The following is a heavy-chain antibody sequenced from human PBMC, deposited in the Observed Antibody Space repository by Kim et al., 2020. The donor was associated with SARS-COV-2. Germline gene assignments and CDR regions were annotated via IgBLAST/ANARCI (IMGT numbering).Heavy chain of an antibody. Sequence: SETLSLTCSVSGDSISPRYWSWIRQPPGKGLEWIGYIYHSGSTNYNPSLKSRVSISVDKSKNQFSLTLTSVTAADTAVYICARHSPEDTSRFDFWGQGTL. J-gene: IGHJ4*02. CDR2: IYHSGST. CDR3: ARHSPEDTSRFDF. V-gene: IGHV4-59*08. CDR1: GDSISPRY.